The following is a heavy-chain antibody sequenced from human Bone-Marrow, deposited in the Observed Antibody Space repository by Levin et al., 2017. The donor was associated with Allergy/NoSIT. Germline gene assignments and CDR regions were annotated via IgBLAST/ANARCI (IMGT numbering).Heavy chain of an antibody. CDR3: AKDPRGYCSSTSPMDV. CDR1: GFTFSSYG. D-gene: IGHD2-2*01. Sequence: GESLKISCAASGFTFSSYGMHWVRQAPGKGLEWVAVISYDGSNKYYADSVKGRFTISRDNSKNTLYLQMNSLRAEDTAVYYCAKDPRGYCSSTSPMDVWGKGTTVTVSS. CDR2: ISYDGSNK. V-gene: IGHV3-30*18. J-gene: IGHJ6*03.